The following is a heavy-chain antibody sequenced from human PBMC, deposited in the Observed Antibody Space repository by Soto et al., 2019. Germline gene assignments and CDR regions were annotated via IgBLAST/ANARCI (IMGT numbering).Heavy chain of an antibody. CDR3: ARYPYGDYVFDY. J-gene: IGHJ4*02. CDR1: GFTFSSYE. Sequence: PGGSLRLSCAASGFTFSSYEMNWVRQAPGKGLEWVSCISSSGSTIYYADSVKGRFAISRDNAKNSLYLQMNSLRAEDTAVYYCARYPYGDYVFDYWGQGTLVTVSS. CDR2: ISSSGSTI. D-gene: IGHD4-17*01. V-gene: IGHV3-48*03.